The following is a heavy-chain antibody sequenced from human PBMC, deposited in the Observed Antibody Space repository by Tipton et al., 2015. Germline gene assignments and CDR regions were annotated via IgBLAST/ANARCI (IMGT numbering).Heavy chain of an antibody. D-gene: IGHD3-3*01. J-gene: IGHJ5*02. V-gene: IGHV3-48*03. CDR2: MSATGSTT. CDR1: GFPFESYN. CDR3: ARDKAAIFGVGLPFDP. Sequence: GFLRLSCVASGFPFESYNMNWVRQTPGKGLEWISHMSATGSTTHYADSVKGRFTISRDNGKGSLYLQMNNLRDNDTAVYYCARDKAAIFGVGLPFDPWGQGTLVTVSS.